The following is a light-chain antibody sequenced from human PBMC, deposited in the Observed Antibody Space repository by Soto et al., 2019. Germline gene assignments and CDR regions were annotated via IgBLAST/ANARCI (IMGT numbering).Light chain of an antibody. CDR3: KHKNTYSGT. Sequence: DIQMTQFPSTLSASVGDRVTITCRASQSISNRLAWFQQKSGEAPNLLIHKASSLESGVPSRFSGSGSGTEFTLPISSRQPDDFATYYCKHKNTYSGTFGKG. V-gene: IGKV1-5*03. J-gene: IGKJ1*01. CDR2: KAS. CDR1: QSISNR.